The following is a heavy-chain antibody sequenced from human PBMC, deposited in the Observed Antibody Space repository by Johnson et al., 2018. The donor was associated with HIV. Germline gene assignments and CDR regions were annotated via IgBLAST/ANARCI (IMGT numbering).Heavy chain of an antibody. CDR1: GFTFSHYW. CDR3: ARENYRRRDAFDV. V-gene: IGHV3-74*03. D-gene: IGHD1-7*01. CDR2: MNSDGSST. Sequence: EVQLVESGGGVVQPGRSLRLSCAASGFTFSHYWMHWVRQAPGKGLVWVSRMNSDGSSTTYADSVKGRFTISGDNSKNTLYLQINSLRTEDTAVYYCARENYRRRDAFDVWGQGTVVIVSS. J-gene: IGHJ3*01.